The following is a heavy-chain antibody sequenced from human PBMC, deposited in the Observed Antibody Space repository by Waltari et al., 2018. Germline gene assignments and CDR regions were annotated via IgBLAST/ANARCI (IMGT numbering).Heavy chain of an antibody. CDR1: GYSFTNYW. CDR2: IYPADSDT. J-gene: IGHJ4*02. CDR3: ARRDYIGPDY. V-gene: IGHV5-51*03. D-gene: IGHD3-16*01. Sequence: EVQLVQSGAEVKEPGESLKISCEASGYSFTNYWIGWVRQMPGKGLGWTWIIYPADSDTRYSTSFQGQVTISVDKSISTAYLQWSSLKASDTAMYYWARRDYIGPDYWGQGTLVTVSS.